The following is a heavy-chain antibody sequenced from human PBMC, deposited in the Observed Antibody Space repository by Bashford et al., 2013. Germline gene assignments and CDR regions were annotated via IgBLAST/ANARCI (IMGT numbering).Heavy chain of an antibody. D-gene: IGHD4-17*01. CDR3: ARPPSLYGDYWYVRS. V-gene: IGHV4-39*01. CDR1: GGSISSSSYY. CDR2: IYYSGST. Sequence: SETLSLTCTVSGGSISSSSYYWGWIRQPPGKGLEWIGSIYYSGSTYYNPSLKSRVTISVDTSKNQFSLKLSSVTAADTAVYYCARPPSLYGDYWYVRSLGPVGTLGHRLL. J-gene: IGHJ2*01.